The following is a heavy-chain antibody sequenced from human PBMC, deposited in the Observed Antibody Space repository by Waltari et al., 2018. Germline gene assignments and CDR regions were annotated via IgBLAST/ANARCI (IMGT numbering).Heavy chain of an antibody. D-gene: IGHD6-13*01. Sequence: QVHLQQWGAGLFKPPETLPLPCAVSGGSSSGYFWSWVRQPPGKGLDWLGEINHSGYTNYNPSLKSRVTISVDTSKNQFSLKLSSVTAADTAVYYCAREGRAAAGTDYWSQGTLVTVSS. CDR3: AREGRAAAGTDY. CDR2: INHSGYT. J-gene: IGHJ4*02. CDR1: GGSSSGYF. V-gene: IGHV4-34*02.